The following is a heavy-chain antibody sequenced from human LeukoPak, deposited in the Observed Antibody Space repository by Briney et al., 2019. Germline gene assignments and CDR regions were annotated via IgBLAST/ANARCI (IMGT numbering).Heavy chain of an antibody. J-gene: IGHJ5*02. CDR1: GDSVSINSVT. CDR2: TYYRSTWYN. CDR3: ARRLTQYDCFDP. V-gene: IGHV6-1*01. Sequence: SQTLSLTFAISGDSVSINSVTWNWIRQSPSRGLEWLGRTYYRSTWYNDYAVPVRGRITVNPDTSKNQFSLHLNSVTPEDTAVYYCARRLTQYDCFDPWGQGILVTVSS. D-gene: IGHD2-2*01.